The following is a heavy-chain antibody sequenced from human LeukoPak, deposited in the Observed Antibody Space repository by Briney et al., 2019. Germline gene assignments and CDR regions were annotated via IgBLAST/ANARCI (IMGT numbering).Heavy chain of an antibody. J-gene: IGHJ6*03. Sequence: XXKAXGYTFTSYGIXWVRQAPGQGVEWMGWISAYNGNTNYAQKLQGRVTMTTDTSTSTAYMELRSLRSDDTAVYYCARAPGDPYYYYYMDVWGKGTTVTVSS. D-gene: IGHD7-27*01. CDR2: ISAYNGNT. CDR3: ARAPGDPYYYYYMDV. V-gene: IGHV1-18*01. CDR1: GYTFTSYG.